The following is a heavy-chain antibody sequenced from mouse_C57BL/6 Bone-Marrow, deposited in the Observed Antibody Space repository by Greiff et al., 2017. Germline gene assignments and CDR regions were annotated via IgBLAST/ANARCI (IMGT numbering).Heavy chain of an antibody. CDR2: INPYNGGT. V-gene: IGHV1-19*01. D-gene: IGHD4-1*01. Sequence: VQLQQSGPVLVKPGASVKISCKASGYTFTDYYMNWVKQSHGKSLEWIGVINPYNGGTSYTQKFKGKATLTVDKSSSTAYMELNSLTSEDSAVYYCARTGWDYFDYWGQGATLTVSS. J-gene: IGHJ2*01. CDR3: ARTGWDYFDY. CDR1: GYTFTDYY.